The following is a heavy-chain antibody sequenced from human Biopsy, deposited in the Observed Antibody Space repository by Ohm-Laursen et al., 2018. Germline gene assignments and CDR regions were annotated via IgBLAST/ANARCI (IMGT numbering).Heavy chain of an antibody. D-gene: IGHD5-18*01. CDR3: ARGSSYGYDFDS. Sequence: GTLSLTCTVSGGSVSSGSYYWSWIRQPPGKGLEWIGNIYYSGSTNFNPSLKSRVTISVDTSKNQFSLKLSSVTAADTAVYFCARGSSYGYDFDSWGQGTPVTVSS. CDR1: GGSVSSGSYY. CDR2: IYYSGST. V-gene: IGHV4-61*01. J-gene: IGHJ4*02.